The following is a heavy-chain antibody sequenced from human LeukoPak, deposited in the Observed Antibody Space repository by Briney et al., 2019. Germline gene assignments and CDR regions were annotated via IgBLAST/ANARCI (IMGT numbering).Heavy chain of an antibody. D-gene: IGHD3-22*01. J-gene: IGHJ4*02. Sequence: SVKVTCKASSGTFSSYAISWVRQARRQGLEWMGGIIPIFGTANYAQNLQGRVTITADTSTSTAYMELSSLRSEDTAVYYCARDWGYYYDSSSYYYFDYWGQGTLVTVSS. CDR3: ARDWGYYYDSSSYYYFDY. V-gene: IGHV1-69*06. CDR2: IIPIFGTA. CDR1: SGTFSSYA.